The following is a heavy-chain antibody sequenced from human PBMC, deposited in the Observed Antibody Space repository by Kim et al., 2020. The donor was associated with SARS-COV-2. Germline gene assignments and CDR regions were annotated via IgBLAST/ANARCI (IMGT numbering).Heavy chain of an antibody. Sequence: GESLKISCKGSGYSFTSYWIGWVRQMPGKGLEWMGIIYPGDSDTRYSPSFQGQVTISADKSISTAYLQWSSLKASDTAMYYCARQYYYGSGSYWYFDYWGQGTLVTVSS. CDR1: GYSFTSYW. CDR3: ARQYYYGSGSYWYFDY. J-gene: IGHJ4*02. D-gene: IGHD3-10*01. V-gene: IGHV5-51*01. CDR2: IYPGDSDT.